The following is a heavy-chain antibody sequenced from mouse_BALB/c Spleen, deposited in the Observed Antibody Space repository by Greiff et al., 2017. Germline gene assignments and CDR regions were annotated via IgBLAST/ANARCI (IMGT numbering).Heavy chain of an antibody. V-gene: IGHV2-9*02. CDR2: IWAGGST. J-gene: IGHJ3*01. D-gene: IGHD2-14*01. CDR3: ARDRGYRYDGAWFAY. CDR1: GFSLTSYG. Sequence: VKLMESGPGLVAPSQSLSITCTVSGFSLTSYGVHWVRQPPGKGLEWLGVIWAGGSTNYNSALMSRLSISKDNSKSQVFLKMNSLQTDDTAMYYCARDRGYRYDGAWFAYWGQGTLVTVSA.